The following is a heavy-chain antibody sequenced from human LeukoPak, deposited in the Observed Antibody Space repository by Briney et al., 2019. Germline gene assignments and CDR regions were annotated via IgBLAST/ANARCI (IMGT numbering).Heavy chain of an antibody. CDR2: ISYDGRTK. J-gene: IGHJ4*02. D-gene: IGHD3-10*01. CDR3: ASGYYIVF. Sequence: GRSLRLSCAASGFTFSSYAMHWVRQAPGKGLEWVAVISYDGRTKYCADSVRGRFTISRDNSKNTLYLQMNSLRADDSAVYFCASGYYIVFWGQGTLVTVSS. V-gene: IGHV3-30*01. CDR1: GFTFSSYA.